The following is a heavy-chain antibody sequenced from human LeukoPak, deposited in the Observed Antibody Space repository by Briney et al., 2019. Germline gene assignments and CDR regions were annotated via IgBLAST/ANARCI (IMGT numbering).Heavy chain of an antibody. CDR2: IYYSGST. CDR3: ARTAMVRGVIVSGYYGMDV. CDR1: GGSISSGGYY. J-gene: IGHJ6*02. D-gene: IGHD3-10*01. Sequence: SQTLSLTCTVSGGSISSGGYYWSWIRQHPGKGLGWIGYIYYSGSTYYNPSLKSRVTISVDTSKNQFSLKLSSVTAADTAVYYCARTAMVRGVIVSGYYGMDVWGQGTTVTVSS. V-gene: IGHV4-31*03.